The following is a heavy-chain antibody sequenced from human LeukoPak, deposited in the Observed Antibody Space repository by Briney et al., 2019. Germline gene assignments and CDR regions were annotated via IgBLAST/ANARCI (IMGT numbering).Heavy chain of an antibody. J-gene: IGHJ4*02. CDR2: INPNSGDT. CDR1: GYTFTDYH. CDR3: ATLMAHLDY. Sequence: GASAKVSCKAFGYTFTDYHMHWVRQAPGQGLEWMGWINPNSGDTNYAQKFQGRVTMTRDTTISTAYMELSRLRSDDTAVFYCATLMAHLDYWGQGTLVTVSS. D-gene: IGHD2-8*01. V-gene: IGHV1-2*02.